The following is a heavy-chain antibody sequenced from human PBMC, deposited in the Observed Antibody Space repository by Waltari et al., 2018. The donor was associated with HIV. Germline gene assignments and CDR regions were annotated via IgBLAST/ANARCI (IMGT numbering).Heavy chain of an antibody. V-gene: IGHV3-43*01. CDR1: GFRFDDYT. CDR3: AKGLPITF. CDR2: ISWDGRNI. D-gene: IGHD5-18*01. Sequence: EVQLEESGGALLQPGGSLRLSCAASGFRFDDYTMHWVRQAPGKGLEWVSLISWDGRNIQYADSVKGRFTFSRDNSKNSLSLQMNSLRTEDTALYYCAKGLPITFWGQGTTVTVSS. J-gene: IGHJ6*02.